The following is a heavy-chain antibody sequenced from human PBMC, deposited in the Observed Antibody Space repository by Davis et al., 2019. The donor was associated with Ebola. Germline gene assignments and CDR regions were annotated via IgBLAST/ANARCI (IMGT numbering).Heavy chain of an antibody. CDR3: ATEQIAAAGGYYYMDV. Sequence: SVKVSCKASGGTFSSYAISWVRQAPGQGLEWMGGIIPIFGTANYAQKFQGRVTITADESTSTAYMELSSLRSEDTAVYYCATEQIAAAGGYYYMDVWGKGTTVTVSS. D-gene: IGHD6-13*01. V-gene: IGHV1-69*13. CDR1: GGTFSSYA. J-gene: IGHJ6*03. CDR2: IIPIFGTA.